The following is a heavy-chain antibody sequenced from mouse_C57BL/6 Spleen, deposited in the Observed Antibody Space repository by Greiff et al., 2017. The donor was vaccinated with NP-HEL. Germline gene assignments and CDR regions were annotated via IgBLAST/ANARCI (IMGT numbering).Heavy chain of an antibody. Sequence: VQLQQSGPELVKPGASVKISCKASGYSFTGYYMNWVKQSPEKSLEWIGEINPSTGGTTYNQKFKAKATLTVDKSSSTAYMQLKSLTSEDSAVYYCARGRQGVAYWGQGTPVTVSA. V-gene: IGHV1-42*01. CDR3: ARGRQGVAY. D-gene: IGHD3-2*01. CDR1: GYSFTGYY. J-gene: IGHJ3*01. CDR2: INPSTGGT.